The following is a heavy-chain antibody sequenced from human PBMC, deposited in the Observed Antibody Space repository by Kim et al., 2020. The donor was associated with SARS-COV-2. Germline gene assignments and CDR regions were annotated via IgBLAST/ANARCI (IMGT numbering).Heavy chain of an antibody. V-gene: IGHV4-34*01. CDR2: MNHSGST. CDR1: DGSFSGYY. D-gene: IGHD3-10*02. J-gene: IGHJ6*02. CDR3: ARGMFYGMDI. Sequence: SETLSLTCAVNDGSFSGYYWFWIRQPPGKGLEWIGEMNHSGSTNYNPSLKSRVTISVDTSKNQFALKLSSVIAADTAVYYCARGMFYGMDIWGQGTTVTVSS.